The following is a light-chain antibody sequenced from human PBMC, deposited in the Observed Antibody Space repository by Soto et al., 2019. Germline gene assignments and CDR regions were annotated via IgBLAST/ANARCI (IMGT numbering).Light chain of an antibody. CDR2: DTS. J-gene: IGKJ5*01. CDR1: QSVSRY. V-gene: IGKV3-11*01. Sequence: EIVLTQSPATLSLSPGERATLSCRASQSVSRYLAWYQHKPGQAPRLLIFDTSNRATGIPARFSGSGSGTDFTLTISSLEPEDFAVYYCQQRGNWPPITFGQGTRLEIK. CDR3: QQRGNWPPIT.